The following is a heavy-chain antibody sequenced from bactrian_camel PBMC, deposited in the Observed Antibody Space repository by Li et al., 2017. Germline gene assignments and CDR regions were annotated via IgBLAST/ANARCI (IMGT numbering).Heavy chain of an antibody. Sequence: DVQLVESGGGSVQAGGSLTLSCVASGYHYLSYYGGWFRQAPGKEREGVTTIDSDGNTRYADSVKGRFTISKDNAKKILYLQMDSLKPEDSAMYYCARSRFVFRGCDLSTSGYYYGGQGTQVTVS. V-gene: IGHV3S42*01. J-gene: IGHJ4*01. D-gene: IGHD5*01. CDR3: ARSRFVFRGCDLSTSGYYY. CDR2: IDSDGNT. CDR1: GYHYLSYY.